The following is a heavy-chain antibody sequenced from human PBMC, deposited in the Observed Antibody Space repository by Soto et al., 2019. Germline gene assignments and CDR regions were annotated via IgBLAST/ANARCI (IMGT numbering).Heavy chain of an antibody. D-gene: IGHD4-17*01. CDR3: GGGVSTVTKNY. CDR1: GGSFSGYY. V-gene: IGHV4-34*01. J-gene: IGHJ4*02. CDR2: INHSGST. Sequence: QVQLQQWGAGLLKPSETLSLTCAVYGGSFSGYYWSWIRQPPGKGLEWIGEINHSGSTNYNPSLKSRVTISEATSKTRFPLKLGSVTAADRAVYSWGGGVSTVTKNYWGQGTLVTVSS.